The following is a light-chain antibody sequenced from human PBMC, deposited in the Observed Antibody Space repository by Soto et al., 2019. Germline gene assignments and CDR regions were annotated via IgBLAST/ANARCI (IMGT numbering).Light chain of an antibody. V-gene: IGLV2-11*01. J-gene: IGLJ1*01. CDR3: CSYGGSYSV. Sequence: LTQPRSVSGSPGQSVTMSCTGSSSDVGGYDYVSWYQQHPGTAPKLMIYDVSKRPSGVPDRFSGSQSGNTAFLTISGLQAEDEADYYCCSYGGSYSVFGTGTKATVL. CDR1: SSDVGGYDY. CDR2: DVS.